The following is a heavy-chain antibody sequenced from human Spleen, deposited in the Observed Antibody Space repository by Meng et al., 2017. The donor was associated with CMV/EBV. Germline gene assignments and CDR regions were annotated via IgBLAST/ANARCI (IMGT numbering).Heavy chain of an antibody. CDR2: MSAGGEI. D-gene: IGHD3-10*01. CDR1: GGSLSCGDSF. Sequence: SGGSLSCGDSFSAWIRHPPGKVLEWIGYMSAGGEIYYNPSLKSRLTISVDTSKNQFSLKLYSVTAADTAVYYCARDGGTVVRGGFDPWGQGTLVTVSS. J-gene: IGHJ5*02. CDR3: ARDGGTVVRGGFDP. V-gene: IGHV4-30-4*08.